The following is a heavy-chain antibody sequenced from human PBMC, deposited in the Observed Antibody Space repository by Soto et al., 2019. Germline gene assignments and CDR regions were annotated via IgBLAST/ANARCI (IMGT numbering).Heavy chain of an antibody. Sequence: ASVKVSCKASGYTFTSYAMNWVRQAPGQGLEWMGWINTNTGNPTYAQGFTGRFVFSLDTSVSTAYLQICSLKAEDTAVYYCARAGYCSSTSCSYYYYGMDVWGQGTTVTVSS. J-gene: IGHJ6*02. CDR2: INTNTGNP. V-gene: IGHV7-4-1*01. CDR1: GYTFTSYA. CDR3: ARAGYCSSTSCSYYYYGMDV. D-gene: IGHD2-2*03.